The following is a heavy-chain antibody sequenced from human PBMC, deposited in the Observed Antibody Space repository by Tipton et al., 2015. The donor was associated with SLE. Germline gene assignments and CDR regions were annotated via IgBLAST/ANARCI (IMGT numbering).Heavy chain of an antibody. CDR3: GRARVGMGYVFDV. Sequence: TLSLTCTVSGGSISSSSYYWGWIRQPPGKGLEWIGSIYYSGSTYYNPSLKSRVTISADTSKNQFSLRLTSVTAADTALYYCGRARVGMGYVFDVWGQGTMVTVSS. CDR1: GGSISSSSYY. J-gene: IGHJ3*01. V-gene: IGHV4-39*07. D-gene: IGHD5-24*01. CDR2: IYYSGST.